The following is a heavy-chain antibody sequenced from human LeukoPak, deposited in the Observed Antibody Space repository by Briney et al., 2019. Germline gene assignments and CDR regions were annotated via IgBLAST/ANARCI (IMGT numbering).Heavy chain of an antibody. V-gene: IGHV4-39*01. Sequence: SETLSFTCTVSGGSISSSSYYWGWIRQPPGNGLEWIASIYYSGTTLYNPSLTSRVTISVGTSKNQFSLRLNSVTAADTAVYYCARQLGAYSYPFDIWGQGTKVTVSS. CDR2: IYYSGTT. CDR3: ARQLGAYSYPFDI. D-gene: IGHD3-16*01. CDR1: GGSISSSSYY. J-gene: IGHJ3*02.